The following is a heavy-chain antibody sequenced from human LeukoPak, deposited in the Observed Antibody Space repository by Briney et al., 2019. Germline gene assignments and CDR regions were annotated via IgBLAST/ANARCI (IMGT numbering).Heavy chain of an antibody. Sequence: GASVKVSCKASGYTFTGYYMHWVRPAPGQGLEWMGWINPNSGGTNYAQKFQGRVTMTRDTSISTAYMELSRLRSDDTAVYYCARGAPSRPGYYFDYWGQGTLVTVSS. CDR3: ARGAPSRPGYYFDY. CDR1: GYTFTGYY. J-gene: IGHJ4*02. D-gene: IGHD1-1*01. CDR2: INPNSGGT. V-gene: IGHV1-2*02.